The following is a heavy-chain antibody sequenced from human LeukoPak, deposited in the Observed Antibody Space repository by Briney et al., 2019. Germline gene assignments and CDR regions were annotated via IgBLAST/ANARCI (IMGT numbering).Heavy chain of an antibody. CDR3: AREPRTMIIPERYFDY. V-gene: IGHV3-23*01. CDR1: GFTFSNYA. Sequence: GGSLRLSCAASGFTFSNYAMSWVRQAPGKGLEWVSATSGSGGSTYFADSVKGRFTISRDNAKNSLYLQMNSLRAEDTAVYYCAREPRTMIIPERYFDYWGQGTLVTVSS. CDR2: TSGSGGST. D-gene: IGHD3-22*01. J-gene: IGHJ4*02.